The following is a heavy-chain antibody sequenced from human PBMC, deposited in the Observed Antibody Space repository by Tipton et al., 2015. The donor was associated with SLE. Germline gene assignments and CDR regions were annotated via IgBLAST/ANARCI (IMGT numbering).Heavy chain of an antibody. CDR3: ARWGFGGYCSGSVCYGGGGMDA. V-gene: IGHV5-51*03. CDR2: IFPGGSDT. J-gene: IGHJ6*02. CDR1: GYNFVDYW. Sequence: QLVQSGAEVKKPGESLKISCKGSGYNFVDYWIGWVRQMPGKGLEWMGIIFPGGSDTRSSPSFQGQVAISVDKSMSTVYLQWSSLKASDTAIYYCARWGFGGYCSGSVCYGGGGMDAWGQGTTVSVSS. D-gene: IGHD2-15*01.